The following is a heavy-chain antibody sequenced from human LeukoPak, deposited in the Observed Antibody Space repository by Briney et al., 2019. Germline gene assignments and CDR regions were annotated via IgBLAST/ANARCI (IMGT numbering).Heavy chain of an antibody. J-gene: IGHJ6*04. D-gene: IGHD2-15*01. Sequence: GGPLRLSCAASGFTFSSYEMNWVRQAPGKGLEWVSYISSSGSTIYYADSVKGRFTISRDNAKNSLYLQMNSLRAEDTAVYYCARGGCSGGSCPYYYYGMDVWGKGTTVTVSS. CDR3: ARGGCSGGSCPYYYYGMDV. CDR2: ISSSGSTI. V-gene: IGHV3-48*03. CDR1: GFTFSSYE.